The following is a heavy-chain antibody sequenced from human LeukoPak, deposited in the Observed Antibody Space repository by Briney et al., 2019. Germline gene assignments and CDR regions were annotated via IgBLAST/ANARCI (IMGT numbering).Heavy chain of an antibody. J-gene: IGHJ4*02. Sequence: GGSLRLSCAASGFTFSSYAISWVRQAPGKGLEWVAFIRYDGSNKYYADSVKGRFTISRDNSKNTLYLQMNSLRAEDTAVYYCAKEYSSGWYTALGYWGQGTLVTVSS. V-gene: IGHV3-30*02. CDR2: IRYDGSNK. D-gene: IGHD6-19*01. CDR3: AKEYSSGWYTALGY. CDR1: GFTFSSYA.